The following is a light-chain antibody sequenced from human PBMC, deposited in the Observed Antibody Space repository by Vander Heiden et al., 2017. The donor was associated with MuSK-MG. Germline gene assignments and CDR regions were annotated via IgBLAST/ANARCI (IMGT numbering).Light chain of an antibody. V-gene: IGKV3-20*01. CDR1: QSVSSNY. CDR2: GAS. CDR3: QQYGTSPWT. Sequence: EIVLAQSPGTLSLSPGDRATLSCRASQSVSSNYLAWYQQKPGQAPRLLIYGASSRATGIPDRFSGSGSGTDFTLTISRLEPGDFAVYYCQQYGTSPWTFGPGTKVEIK. J-gene: IGKJ1*01.